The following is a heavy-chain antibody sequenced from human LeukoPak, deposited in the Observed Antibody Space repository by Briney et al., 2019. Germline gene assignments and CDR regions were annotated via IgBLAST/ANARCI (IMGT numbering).Heavy chain of an antibody. CDR2: ISWNSGSI. V-gene: IGHV3-9*01. CDR1: GFTFDDYA. J-gene: IGHJ4*02. D-gene: IGHD3-16*01. CDR3: ARGMGVTAQSGY. Sequence: GGSLRLSCAASGFTFDDYAMHWVRQAPGKGLEWVSGISWNSGSIGYADSVKGRFTISRDNAKNSLYLQMNSLRAEDTAVYYCARGMGVTAQSGYWGQGTLVTVSS.